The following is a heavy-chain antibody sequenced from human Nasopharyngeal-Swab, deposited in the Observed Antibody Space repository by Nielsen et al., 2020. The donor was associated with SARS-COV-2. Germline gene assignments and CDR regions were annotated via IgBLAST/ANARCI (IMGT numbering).Heavy chain of an antibody. CDR2: ISGSGGST. V-gene: IGHV3-23*01. CDR1: GFTFSSYG. D-gene: IGHD3-22*01. J-gene: IGHJ4*02. Sequence: GSLRLSCAASGFTFSSYGMHWVRQAPGKGLEWVSAISGSGGSTYYADSVKGRFTISRDNSKNTLYLQMNSLRAEDTAVYYCAKDYGQGYDSSRYFDYWGQGTLVTVSS. CDR3: AKDYGQGYDSSRYFDY.